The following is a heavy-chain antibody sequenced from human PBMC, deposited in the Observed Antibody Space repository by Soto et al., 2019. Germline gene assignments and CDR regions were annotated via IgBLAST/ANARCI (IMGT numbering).Heavy chain of an antibody. V-gene: IGHV3-23*01. Sequence: EVPLLESGGGLVQPGGSLRLSCAASGFTLSSYAMSWVRQVPGRGLDWVSTLDSSDGTTYYADSVKGRFTISRDSSRNTLFLQMHSLRVEDTAVYYCAKDRGTSTSGTLFGTWGQGILVTVSS. J-gene: IGHJ5*02. CDR2: LDSSDGTT. CDR3: AKDRGTSTSGTLFGT. CDR1: GFTLSSYA. D-gene: IGHD3-3*01.